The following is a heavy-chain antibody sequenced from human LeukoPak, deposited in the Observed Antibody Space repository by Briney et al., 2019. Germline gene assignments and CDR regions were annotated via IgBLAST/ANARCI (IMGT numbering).Heavy chain of an antibody. CDR3: ARGYNSGSTCNFQH. V-gene: IGHV3-33*01. D-gene: IGHD1-26*01. CDR2: IWYDGSNK. CDR1: GFTFSSYG. Sequence: GRSLRLSCAASGFTFSSYGMHWVRQAPGKGLEWVAVIWYDGSNKYYADSVKGRFTISRDNSKNTLYLQMNSLRAEDTAVYYCARGYNSGSTCNFQHWGQGTLVTVSS. J-gene: IGHJ1*01.